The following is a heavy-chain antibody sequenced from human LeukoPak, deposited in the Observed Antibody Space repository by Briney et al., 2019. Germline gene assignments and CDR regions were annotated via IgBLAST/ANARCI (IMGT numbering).Heavy chain of an antibody. CDR3: ARSGDLRLEWLFH. CDR1: GGSISSSSYY. J-gene: IGHJ4*02. CDR2: IYYSGST. V-gene: IGHV4-39*01. Sequence: SETLSLTCTVSGGSISSSSYYWGWIRQPPGKGLEWIGSIYYSGSTYYSPSLKSRVTISVDTSKNQFSLKLSSVTAADTAVYYCARSGDLRLEWLFHWGQGTLVTVSS. D-gene: IGHD3-3*01.